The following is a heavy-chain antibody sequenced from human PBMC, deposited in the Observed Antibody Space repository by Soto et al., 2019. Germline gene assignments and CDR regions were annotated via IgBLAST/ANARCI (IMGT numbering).Heavy chain of an antibody. J-gene: IGHJ3*01. D-gene: IGHD3-22*01. V-gene: IGHV1-18*01. CDR2: ISAYNGNT. CDR1: GYSFTISG. CDR3: ARVEMMIVVVPESAFDH. Sequence: ASVKVSCKASGYSFTISGIGWLRQAPGQGLEWMGWISAYNGNTNYAQKLQARVTMTTDTSTSTAYMELRSLRSDDTAVYFCARVEMMIVVVPESAFDHWCQGTMVTVSS.